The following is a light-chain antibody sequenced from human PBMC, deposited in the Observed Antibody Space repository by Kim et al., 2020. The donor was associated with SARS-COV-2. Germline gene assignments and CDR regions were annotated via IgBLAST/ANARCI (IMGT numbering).Light chain of an antibody. CDR3: ISYSGSNNLV. CDR1: SSDIGGYNF. J-gene: IGLJ3*02. CDR2: EVT. V-gene: IGLV2-8*01. Sequence: QSALSQPPSASGSPGQAVTISCTGTSSDIGGYNFVSWYQQHPGRAPRLLIYEVTRRPSEVPDRFSGSRSGNTASLIVSGLRVEDEADYYCISYSGSNNLVFGAGTQLT.